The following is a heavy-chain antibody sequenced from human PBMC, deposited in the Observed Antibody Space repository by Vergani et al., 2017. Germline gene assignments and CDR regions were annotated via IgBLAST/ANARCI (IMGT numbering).Heavy chain of an antibody. CDR1: GFTFSNAG. CDR3: TTDSTITNAMDV. J-gene: IGHJ6*02. Sequence: EVQLVESGGGLVKPGGSLRLSCAASGFTFSNAGMSWVRQAPGKGLEWVGRIKSKTDGGTTDYAAPVKGRFTISRDDSKTTLYLQRTSLKTEDTAVYYCTTDSTITNAMDVWGQGTTVTVSS. D-gene: IGHD5/OR15-5a*01. CDR2: IKSKTDGGTT. V-gene: IGHV3-15*01.